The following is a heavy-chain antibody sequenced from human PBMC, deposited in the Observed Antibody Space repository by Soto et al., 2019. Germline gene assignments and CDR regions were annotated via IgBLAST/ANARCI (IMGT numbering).Heavy chain of an antibody. D-gene: IGHD3-10*01. V-gene: IGHV1-69*13. CDR2: IIPVFGTT. CDR3: ARIIDRDNDYGMDV. Sequence: GASVNVSCKASGGTFRSFGIGWVRQALGQGLEWMGGIIPVFGTTQYAQKFQGRVTITADESTTTAYMELSSLRSEDTAVYYCARIIDRDNDYGMDVWGQGTKVTVAS. CDR1: GGTFRSFG. J-gene: IGHJ6*02.